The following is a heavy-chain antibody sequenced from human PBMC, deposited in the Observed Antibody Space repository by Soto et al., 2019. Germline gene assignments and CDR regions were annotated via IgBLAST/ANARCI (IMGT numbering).Heavy chain of an antibody. CDR2: IKSKSDGGTT. J-gene: IGHJ5*02. Sequence: GESLRLSCAASVFTFSDAWMSWVRQAPGKGLDWVGRIKSKSDGGTTEYAAPVRGRFTISRDDSKNTLYLQMNSLKTEDTAVYYCTTDLWRIAVVVGSTGYFNPWGQGTPVTVSS. CDR1: VFTFSDAW. V-gene: IGHV3-15*01. CDR3: TTDLWRIAVVVGSTGYFNP. D-gene: IGHD2-21*01.